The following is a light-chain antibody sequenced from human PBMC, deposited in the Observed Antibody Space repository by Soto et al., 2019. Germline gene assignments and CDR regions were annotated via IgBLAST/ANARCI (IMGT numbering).Light chain of an antibody. CDR3: QKFHNWPRT. V-gene: IGKV3D-20*02. CDR2: DES. J-gene: IGKJ1*01. CDR1: QIIRNNY. Sequence: DIVLTQSPGTLSLSPGDSATLSCRDSQIIRNNYLAWYQQRTGQAPRLLIYDESNRATGIPDRFSGSGSGTELSLTITRLQSEDFAVYYCQKFHNWPRTCGQGTKVDIK.